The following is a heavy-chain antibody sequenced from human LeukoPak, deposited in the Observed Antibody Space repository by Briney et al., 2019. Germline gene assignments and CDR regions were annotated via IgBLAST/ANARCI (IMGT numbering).Heavy chain of an antibody. CDR2: IRYDGNKE. CDR1: RFTFSTYG. CDR3: AKDDPFFDY. V-gene: IGHV3-30*02. J-gene: IGHJ4*02. Sequence: PGGSLRLSCAVSRFTFSTYGMHWVRQAPGKGLEWVAFIRYDGNKENYADSVKGRFTISRDNSKNTVYLQMDSLRTEDTAVYYCAKDDPFFDYWGQGTLVTVSS.